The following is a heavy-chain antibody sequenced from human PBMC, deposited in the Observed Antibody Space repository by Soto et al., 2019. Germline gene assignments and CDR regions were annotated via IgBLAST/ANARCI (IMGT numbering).Heavy chain of an antibody. D-gene: IGHD1-26*01. CDR3: AADRGSYDFYFDY. Sequence: SVKVSCKASGFTFTSSAVQWVRQARGQRLEWIGWIVVGSGNTNYAQKFQERVTITRDMSTSTAYMELSSLRSEDTAVYYCAADRGSYDFYFDYWGQGTLVTVSS. V-gene: IGHV1-58*01. CDR2: IVVGSGNT. J-gene: IGHJ4*02. CDR1: GFTFTSSA.